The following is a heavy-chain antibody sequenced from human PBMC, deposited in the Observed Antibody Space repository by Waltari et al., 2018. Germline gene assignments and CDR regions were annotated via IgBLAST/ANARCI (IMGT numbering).Heavy chain of an antibody. Sequence: QVQLVESGGGVVQPGRSLRLSCAASGFTFSSSGMHWVRQAPGKGLEWVAVIWYDGSNKYYADSVKGRFTISRDNSKNTLYLQMNSLRAEDTAVYYCASPGEGSYFDYWGQGTLVTVSS. D-gene: IGHD3-10*01. V-gene: IGHV3-33*01. J-gene: IGHJ4*02. CDR3: ASPGEGSYFDY. CDR1: GFTFSSSG. CDR2: IWYDGSNK.